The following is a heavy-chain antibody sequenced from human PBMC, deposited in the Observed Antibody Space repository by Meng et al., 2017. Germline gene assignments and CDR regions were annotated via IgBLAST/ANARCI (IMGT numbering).Heavy chain of an antibody. V-gene: IGHV3-33*01. Sequence: GESLMISCAASGFTFSSYGMHWVRQAPGKGLEWVAVIWYDGSNKYYADSVKCRFTISRDNSKTTLYLQMTSLRAEDTAVCYCARDEAGETWGQGTMVTVSS. CDR2: IWYDGSNK. CDR1: GFTFSSYG. J-gene: IGHJ3*01. CDR3: ARDEAGET. D-gene: IGHD6-13*01.